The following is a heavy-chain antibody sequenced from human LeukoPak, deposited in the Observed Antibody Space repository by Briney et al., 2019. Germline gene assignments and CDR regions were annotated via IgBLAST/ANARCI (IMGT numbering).Heavy chain of an antibody. CDR3: ARGVYDSSGYYYIPYFDY. V-gene: IGHV1-46*01. J-gene: IGHJ4*02. D-gene: IGHD3-22*01. CDR1: GYTFTSYY. Sequence: ASVKVSCKASGYTFTSYYMHWVRQAPGQGLEWMGIINPSGGSTSYAQKFQGRVIMTRDTSTSTVYMELSSLRSEDTAVYYCARGVYDSSGYYYIPYFDYWGQGTLVTVSS. CDR2: INPSGGST.